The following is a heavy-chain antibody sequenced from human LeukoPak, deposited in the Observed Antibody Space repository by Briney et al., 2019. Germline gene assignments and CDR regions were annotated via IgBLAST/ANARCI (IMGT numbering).Heavy chain of an antibody. CDR2: IYNIEIA. CDR1: GDSISSGDHY. CDR3: ARGRGYGYGIDY. D-gene: IGHD5-18*01. Sequence: SETLSLTCSVSGDSISSGDHYWSWIRQHPGKGLEYIGYIYNIEIAYYNPSLTGRVTISGDTSKNQYSLKLSSVNAADTAVYYCARGRGYGYGIDYWGQGTLVTVSS. J-gene: IGHJ4*02. V-gene: IGHV4-31*03.